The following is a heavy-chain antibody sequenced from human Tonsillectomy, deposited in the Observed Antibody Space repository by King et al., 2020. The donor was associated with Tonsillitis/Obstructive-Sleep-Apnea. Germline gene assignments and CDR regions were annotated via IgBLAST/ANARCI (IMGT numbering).Heavy chain of an antibody. CDR1: GFTFSSHN. CDR2: IRSSSSTI. V-gene: IGHV3-48*02. J-gene: IGHJ4*02. Sequence: VQLVESGGVLVQPGGSLRLSCAASGFTFSSHNMNWARHSTGKGLEWVSFIRSSSSTIYYADSVKGRFTIYRDNAKNSLFLQMNSLRDEDTAVYKCARDSYSGYEPYDYWGQGTLVTVSS. D-gene: IGHD5-12*01. CDR3: ARDSYSGYEPYDY.